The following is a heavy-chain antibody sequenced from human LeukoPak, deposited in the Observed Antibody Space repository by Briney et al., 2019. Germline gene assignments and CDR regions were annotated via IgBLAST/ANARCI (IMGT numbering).Heavy chain of an antibody. Sequence: SETLSLTCTVSGGSISSSSYYWGWIRQPPGKGLERIGSIYYSGSTYYNPSLKSRVTISVDTSKNQFSLKLSSVTAADTAVYYCARPRYSSSWRDYYYYYMDVWGKGTTVTVSS. D-gene: IGHD6-13*01. CDR2: IYYSGST. V-gene: IGHV4-39*01. J-gene: IGHJ6*03. CDR1: GGSISSSSYY. CDR3: ARPRYSSSWRDYYYYYMDV.